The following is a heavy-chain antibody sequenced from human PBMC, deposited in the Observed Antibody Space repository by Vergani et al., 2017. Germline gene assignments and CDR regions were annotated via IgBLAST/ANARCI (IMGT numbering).Heavy chain of an antibody. CDR1: GGSISSGGYY. Sequence: QVQLQESGPGLVKPSQTLSLTCTVSGGSISSGGYYWSWIRQHPGKGLEWIGYIYYSGSTYYNPSLKSRVTISVDTSKNQFSLKLSSVTAADPAVYYCARDRASDCSSTSCYPDAFDIWGQGTMVTVSS. D-gene: IGHD2-2*01. J-gene: IGHJ3*02. CDR2: IYYSGST. V-gene: IGHV4-31*03. CDR3: ARDRASDCSSTSCYPDAFDI.